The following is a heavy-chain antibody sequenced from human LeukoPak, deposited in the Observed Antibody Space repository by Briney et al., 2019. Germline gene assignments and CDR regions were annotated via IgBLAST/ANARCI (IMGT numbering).Heavy chain of an antibody. CDR2: IYYSGST. CDR3: ARMMDIVATIGFNP. Sequence: SETLSLTCTVSGGSISSYYWSWIRQPPGKGLEWIGYIYYSGSTNYNPSLKSRVTISVDTSKNQFSLKLSSVTAADTAVYYCARMMDIVATIGFNPWGQGTLVTASS. V-gene: IGHV4-59*01. J-gene: IGHJ5*02. CDR1: GGSISSYY. D-gene: IGHD5-12*01.